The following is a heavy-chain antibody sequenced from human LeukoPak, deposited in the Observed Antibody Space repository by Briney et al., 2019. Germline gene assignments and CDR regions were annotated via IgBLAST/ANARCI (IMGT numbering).Heavy chain of an antibody. V-gene: IGHV4-59*01. CDR2: VFYSGST. CDR3: ARGLKPFDY. Sequence: SETLSLTCTVSAVSINSYYWSWIRQPPGKALEWIGYVFYSGSTSYNPSLNSRVTISVDTSNNRFSLKLSSVTAADTAVYYCARGLKPFDYWGQGTLVTVSS. J-gene: IGHJ4*02. CDR1: AVSINSYY.